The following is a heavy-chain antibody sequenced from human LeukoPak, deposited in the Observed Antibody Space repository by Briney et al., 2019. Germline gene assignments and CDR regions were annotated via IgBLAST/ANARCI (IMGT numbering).Heavy chain of an antibody. CDR1: GFSFSSHG. CDR2: ISYDGSDK. D-gene: IGHD6-13*01. V-gene: IGHV3-30*18. CDR3: AKDLSYSTIWPYFDF. Sequence: GRSLRLSCAASGFSFSSHGMHWVRQAPGKGLEWVALISYDGSDKYYADSVKGRFTISRDNSKSTLYLQMNSLSSEDTAVFYCAKDLSYSTIWPYFDFWGQGTLVTVSS. J-gene: IGHJ4*02.